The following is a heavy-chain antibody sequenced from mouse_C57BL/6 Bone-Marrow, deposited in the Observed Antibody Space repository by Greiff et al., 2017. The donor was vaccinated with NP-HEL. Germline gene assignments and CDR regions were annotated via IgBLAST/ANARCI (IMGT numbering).Heavy chain of an antibody. Sequence: EVMLVESGGDLVKPGGSLKLSCAASGFTFSSYGMSWVRQTPDKRLEWVATISSGGSYTYYPDSVKGRFTISRDNAKNTLYLQMSSLKSEDTAMYYCARQRVSNYAYYFDYWGQGTTLTVSS. J-gene: IGHJ2*01. CDR1: GFTFSSYG. V-gene: IGHV5-6*01. D-gene: IGHD2-5*01. CDR3: ARQRVSNYAYYFDY. CDR2: ISSGGSYT.